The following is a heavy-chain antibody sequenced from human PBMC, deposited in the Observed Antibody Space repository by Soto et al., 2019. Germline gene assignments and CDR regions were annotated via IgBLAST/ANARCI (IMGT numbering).Heavy chain of an antibody. J-gene: IGHJ4*02. D-gene: IGHD7-27*01. CDR2: ISYDGSNK. V-gene: IGHV3-30-3*01. CDR3: ARDGDPHFSGTFDY. Sequence: QVQLVESGGGVVQPGRSLRLSCAASGFTFSSYAMHWVRQAPGKGLEWVAVISYDGSNKYYADSVKGRFTISRDNSKNTLYLQMNSLRAEDTAVYYCARDGDPHFSGTFDYWGQGTLVTVSS. CDR1: GFTFSSYA.